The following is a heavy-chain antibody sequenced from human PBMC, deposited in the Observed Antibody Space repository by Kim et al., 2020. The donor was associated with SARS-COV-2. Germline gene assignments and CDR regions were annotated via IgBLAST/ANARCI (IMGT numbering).Heavy chain of an antibody. CDR2: IWYDGSNK. V-gene: IGHV3-33*01. CDR3: ATDSSSSKYYFDY. D-gene: IGHD6-6*01. J-gene: IGHJ4*02. Sequence: GGFLRLSCAASGFTFSSYGMHWVRQAPGKGLEWVAVIWYDGSNKYYADSVKGRFTISRDNSKNTLYLQMNSLRAEDTAVYYCATDSSSSKYYFDYWGQGTLVTVSS. CDR1: GFTFSSYG.